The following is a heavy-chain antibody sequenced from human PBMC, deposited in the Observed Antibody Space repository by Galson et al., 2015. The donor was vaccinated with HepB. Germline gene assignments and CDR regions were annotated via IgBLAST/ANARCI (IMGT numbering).Heavy chain of an antibody. D-gene: IGHD6-6*01. CDR1: GFSFSNYA. CDR3: AKDISSSPKLLFDY. CDR2: IWSDGSNT. V-gene: IGHV3-33*06. Sequence: SLRLSCAASGFSFSNYAMHWVRQAPGTGLEWVAVIWSDGSNTKYADSVKGRFTISRDNSKNTLYLQMNSLRAEDTAVYYCAKDISSSPKLLFDYWGQGTLVTVSS. J-gene: IGHJ4*02.